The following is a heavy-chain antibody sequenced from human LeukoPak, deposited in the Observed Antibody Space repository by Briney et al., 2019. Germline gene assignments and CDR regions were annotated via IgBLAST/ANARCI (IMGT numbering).Heavy chain of an antibody. CDR1: GFTFRSYE. CDR3: ARVGAPPQQWLVVW. J-gene: IGHJ4*02. CDR2: ISSSSSYT. Sequence: GGSLRLSCAASGFTFRSYEMNWVRQAPGKGLEWVSYISSSSSYTNYADSVKGRFTISRDNAKNSLYLQMNSLRAEDTAVYYCARVGAPPQQWLVVWWGQGSLVTVSS. D-gene: IGHD6-19*01. V-gene: IGHV3-48*03.